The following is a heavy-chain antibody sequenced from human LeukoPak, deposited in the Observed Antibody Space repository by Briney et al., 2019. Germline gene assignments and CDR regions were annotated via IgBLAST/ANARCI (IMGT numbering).Heavy chain of an antibody. D-gene: IGHD2/OR15-2a*01. CDR3: AREPDLHDYGNTYWRRLDI. CDR2: IYYSGYT. Sequence: PSETLSLTCTVSGGSISSSSYYWGWIRQPPGKGLEWIGSIYYSGYTYYNPSLKSRVTISVDTSKNQFSLKLSSVTAADTAVYYCAREPDLHDYGNTYWRRLDIWGQGTMVTVSS. V-gene: IGHV4-39*07. J-gene: IGHJ3*02. CDR1: GGSISSSSYY.